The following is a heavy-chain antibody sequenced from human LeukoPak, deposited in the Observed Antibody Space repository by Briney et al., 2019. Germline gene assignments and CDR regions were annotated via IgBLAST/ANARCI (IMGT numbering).Heavy chain of an antibody. CDR3: AKDDCSSISCYLDY. CDR2: IRAGGDNT. Sequence: GGSLRLSCAASGFTFRNYAMMWVRQAPGKGLELVSSIRAGGDNTYYADSVTGRFTISRDNSKNTLYLLMNSLRAEDTAVYYCAKDDCSSISCYLDYWGQGTLVTVSS. J-gene: IGHJ4*02. V-gene: IGHV3-23*01. CDR1: GFTFRNYA. D-gene: IGHD2-2*01.